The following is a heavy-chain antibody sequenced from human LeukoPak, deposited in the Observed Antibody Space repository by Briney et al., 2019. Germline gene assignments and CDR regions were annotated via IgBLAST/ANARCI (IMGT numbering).Heavy chain of an antibody. CDR3: ATYCSSTSCPLGFDY. Sequence: ASVKVSCKASGYTFTSYAMNWVRQAPGQGLEWMGWINTNTGNPTYAQGFTGRSVFSLDTSVSTAYLQICSLKAEDTAVYYCATYCSSTSCPLGFDYWGQGTLVTVSS. J-gene: IGHJ4*02. D-gene: IGHD2-2*01. CDR2: INTNTGNP. CDR1: GYTFTSYA. V-gene: IGHV7-4-1*01.